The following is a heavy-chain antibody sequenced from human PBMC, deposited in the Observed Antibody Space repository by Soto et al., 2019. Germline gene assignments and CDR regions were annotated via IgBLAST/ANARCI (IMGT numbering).Heavy chain of an antibody. J-gene: IGHJ3*02. CDR3: ARDSGQWLEADFDI. CDR2: ISSSGSTI. Sequence: GGSLRLSCAASGFTFSSYEMNWVRQAPGKGLEWVSYISSSGSTIYYADSVKGRFTISRDNAKNSLYLQMNSLRAEDTAVYYCARDSGQWLEADFDIWGQGTMVTVSS. V-gene: IGHV3-48*03. CDR1: GFTFSSYE. D-gene: IGHD6-19*01.